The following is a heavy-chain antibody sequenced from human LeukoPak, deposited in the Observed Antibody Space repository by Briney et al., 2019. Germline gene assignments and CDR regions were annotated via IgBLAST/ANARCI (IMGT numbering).Heavy chain of an antibody. CDR1: GFTVSSNH. V-gene: IGHV3-53*01. D-gene: IGHD4-17*01. CDR2: IHSGGNS. J-gene: IGHJ5*02. CDR3: VRGSVDGDYLFS. Sequence: GGSLRLSCAASGFTVSSNHMSRVRQAPGKGLEWVSVIHSGGNSYYADSVKGRFTISRDNSKNTLYLQMNSLRAEDTAVYYCVRGSVDGDYLFSWGQGTLVTVSS.